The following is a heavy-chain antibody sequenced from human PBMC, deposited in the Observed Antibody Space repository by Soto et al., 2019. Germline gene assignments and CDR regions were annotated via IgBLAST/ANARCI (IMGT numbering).Heavy chain of an antibody. D-gene: IGHD3-22*01. CDR2: ISYDGNNK. Sequence: GGSLSLSCAASGFTFSSYGMHWVRQAPGKGLEWVAVISYDGNNKNYADPVKGRFTISRDNSKNTLYLQMDSLRAEDTAIYYCAKDTFYHDSSGFYVFDYWGQGTLVTVSS. CDR1: GFTFSSYG. J-gene: IGHJ4*02. CDR3: AKDTFYHDSSGFYVFDY. V-gene: IGHV3-30*18.